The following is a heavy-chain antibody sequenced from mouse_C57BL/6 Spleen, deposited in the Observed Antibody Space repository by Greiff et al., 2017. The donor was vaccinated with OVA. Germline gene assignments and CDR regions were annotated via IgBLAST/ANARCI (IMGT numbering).Heavy chain of an antibody. J-gene: IGHJ3*01. V-gene: IGHV1-53*01. Sequence: VQLQQPGTELVKPGASVKLSCKASGYTFTSYWMHWVKQRPGQGLEWIGNINPSNGGTNYNEKFKSTATLTVDKSSSTAYMQLSSLTSEDSAVYYSARGEADGYYAPAWVAYWGQGTLVTVSA. CDR3: ARGEADGYYAPAWVAY. CDR1: GYTFTSYW. D-gene: IGHD2-3*01. CDR2: INPSNGGT.